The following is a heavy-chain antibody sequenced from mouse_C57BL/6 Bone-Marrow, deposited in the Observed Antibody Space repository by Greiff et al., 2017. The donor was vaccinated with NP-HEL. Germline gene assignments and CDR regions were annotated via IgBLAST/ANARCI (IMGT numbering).Heavy chain of an antibody. Sequence: EVKLVESEGGLVQPGSSMKLSCTASGFTFSDYYMAWVRQVPEKGLEWVANINYDGSSIYYLDSLKSRFIISRDNAKNILYLQMRSLKSEDTATYYCARVYGSSYEGYAMDYWGQGTSVTVSS. CDR1: GFTFSDYY. J-gene: IGHJ4*01. D-gene: IGHD1-1*01. CDR2: INYDGSSI. CDR3: ARVYGSSYEGYAMDY. V-gene: IGHV5-16*01.